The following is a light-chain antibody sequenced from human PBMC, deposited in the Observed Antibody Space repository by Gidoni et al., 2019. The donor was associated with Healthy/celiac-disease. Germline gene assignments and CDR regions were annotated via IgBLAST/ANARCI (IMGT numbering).Light chain of an antibody. CDR2: GAS. V-gene: IGKV3-15*01. CDR1: QSVSSN. Sequence: EIVMTQSPATLSVYPGERATLSCRASQSVSSNLAWYQQKPGQAPRLLIYGASTRATGIPARFSGSGSGTEFTLTISSLQSEDFAVYYCQQYNNWPWTFXXXTKVEIK. CDR3: QQYNNWPWT. J-gene: IGKJ1*01.